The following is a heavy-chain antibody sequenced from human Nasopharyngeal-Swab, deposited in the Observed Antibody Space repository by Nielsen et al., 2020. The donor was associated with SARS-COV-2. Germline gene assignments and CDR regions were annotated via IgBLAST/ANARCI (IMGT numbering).Heavy chain of an antibody. V-gene: IGHV1-3*01. CDR3: ARSCSSTSCPQGVGWFDP. D-gene: IGHD2-2*01. Sequence: WVRQAPGQRLEWMGWINAGNGNTKYSQKFQGRVTITRDTSASTAYMELSSLRSEDTAVYYCARSCSSTSCPQGVGWFDPWGQGTLVTVSS. CDR2: INAGNGNT. J-gene: IGHJ5*02.